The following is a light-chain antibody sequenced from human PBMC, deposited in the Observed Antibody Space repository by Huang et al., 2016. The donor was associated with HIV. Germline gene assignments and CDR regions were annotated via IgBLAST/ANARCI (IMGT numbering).Light chain of an antibody. CDR3: QQRDT. J-gene: IGKJ5*01. CDR2: DAS. CDR1: KSVSRN. V-gene: IGKV3-11*01. Sequence: EIVLTQSPATLSLSPGERATLACRASKSVSRNLGWYQQKVGQAPRLCIYDASTRATGIPPRLSGSGSGTNFTRTISSLQPEDCAVYFCQQRDTFGPGTRLEI.